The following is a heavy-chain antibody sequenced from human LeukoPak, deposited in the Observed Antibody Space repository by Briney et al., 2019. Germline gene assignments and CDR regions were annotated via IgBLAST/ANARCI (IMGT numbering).Heavy chain of an antibody. CDR3: ARFASSSWRLDYYYYGMDV. V-gene: IGHV4-59*01. CDR1: GGSISSYY. D-gene: IGHD6-13*01. CDR2: IYYSGST. J-gene: IGHJ6*02. Sequence: ASETLSLTCTVSGGSISSYYWRWIRQPPGKGLEWIGYIYYSGSTNYNPSLKSRVTISVDTSKNQFSLKLSSVTAADTAVYYCARFASSSWRLDYYYYGMDVWGQGTTVTVSS.